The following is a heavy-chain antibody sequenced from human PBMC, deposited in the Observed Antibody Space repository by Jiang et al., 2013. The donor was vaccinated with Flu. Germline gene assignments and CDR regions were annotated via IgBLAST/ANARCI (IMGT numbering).Heavy chain of an antibody. D-gene: IGHD6-19*01. J-gene: IGHJ4*02. V-gene: IGHV3-30*18. CDR1: GFTFSSYG. CDR2: ISYDGSNK. CDR3: ANDGGPPVAGTSAGFDY. Sequence: QLVESGGGVVQPGRSLRLSCAASGFTFSSYGMHWVRQAPGKGLEWVAVISYDGSNKYYADSVKGRFTISRDNSKNTLYLQMNSLRAEDTAVYYCANDGGPPVAGTSAGFDYWGQGTLVTVSS.